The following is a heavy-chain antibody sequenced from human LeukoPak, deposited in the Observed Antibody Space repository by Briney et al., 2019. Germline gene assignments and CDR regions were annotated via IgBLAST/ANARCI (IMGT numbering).Heavy chain of an antibody. CDR1: GYTFTSYY. CDR2: INTSGGST. V-gene: IGHV1-46*01. Sequence: ASVKVSCKASGYTFTSYYMHWVRQAPGQGLEWMGIINTSGGSTSYAQKFQGRVTMTRDTSTSTVYMELSSLRSEDTAVYYCASEQLLAVAGTRDAFDIWGQGTMVTVSS. D-gene: IGHD6-19*01. CDR3: ASEQLLAVAGTRDAFDI. J-gene: IGHJ3*02.